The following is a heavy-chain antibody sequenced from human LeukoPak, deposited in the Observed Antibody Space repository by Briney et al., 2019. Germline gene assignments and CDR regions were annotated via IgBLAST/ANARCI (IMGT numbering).Heavy chain of an antibody. CDR2: IYHSGST. Sequence: PSETLSLTCTVSGGSISSGGYYWSWIRQPPGKGLEWIGYIYHSGSTYYNPSLKSRVTISVDRSKNQFSLKLSSVTAADTAVYYCARGPPPVSGFLNWFDPWGQGTLVTVSS. J-gene: IGHJ5*02. D-gene: IGHD2/OR15-2a*01. V-gene: IGHV4-30-2*01. CDR3: ARGPPPVSGFLNWFDP. CDR1: GGSISSGGYY.